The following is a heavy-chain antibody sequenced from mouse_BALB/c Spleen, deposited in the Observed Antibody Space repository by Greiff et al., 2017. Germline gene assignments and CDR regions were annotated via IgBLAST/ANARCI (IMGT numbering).Heavy chain of an antibody. J-gene: IGHJ4*01. CDR1: GFTFSSYA. CDR2: ISSGGSYT. D-gene: IGHD1-1*01. Sequence: EVMLVESGGGLVKPGGSLKLSCAASGFTFSSYAMSWVRQTPEKRLEWVATISSGGSYTYYPDSVKGRFTISRDNAKNTLYLQMSSLRSEDTAMYYCARQGGVYYYGSSSLYAMDYWGQGTSVTVSS. V-gene: IGHV5-9-3*01. CDR3: ARQGGVYYYGSSSLYAMDY.